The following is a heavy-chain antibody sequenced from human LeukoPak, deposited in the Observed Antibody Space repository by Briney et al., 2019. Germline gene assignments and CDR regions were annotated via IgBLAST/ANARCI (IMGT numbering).Heavy chain of an antibody. Sequence: PSETLSLTCAVYGGTFSGYYWSWIRQPPGKGLEWIWEINHSGSTNYNPSLKSRVTISVDTSKNQSSLGPSSVPAAATAVYSCARAYRNIEYWGQGKLVTVSS. D-gene: IGHD1-14*01. CDR3: ARAYRNIEY. CDR2: INHSGST. J-gene: IGHJ4*02. V-gene: IGHV4-34*01. CDR1: GGTFSGYY.